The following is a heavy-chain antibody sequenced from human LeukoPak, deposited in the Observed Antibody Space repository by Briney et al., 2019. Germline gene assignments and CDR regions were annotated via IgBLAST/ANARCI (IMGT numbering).Heavy chain of an antibody. CDR2: ISSDGSST. Sequence: GGSLRLSCAASGFTFSSYSMNWVRQAPGKGLEWVSLISSDGSSTTYADSVKGRFTISRDNAKNTLYLQMNSLRAEDTAVYYCARVLLGTWGAFDIWGQGTMVTVSS. CDR3: ARVLLGTWGAFDI. J-gene: IGHJ3*02. D-gene: IGHD7-27*01. CDR1: GFTFSSYS. V-gene: IGHV3-74*01.